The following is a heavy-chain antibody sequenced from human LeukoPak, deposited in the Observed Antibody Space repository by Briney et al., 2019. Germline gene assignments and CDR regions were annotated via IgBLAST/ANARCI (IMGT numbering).Heavy chain of an antibody. CDR1: GFTFSSYS. D-gene: IGHD2-2*01. J-gene: IGHJ4*02. CDR2: ISVGGRIM. V-gene: IGHV3-48*02. CDR3: AKPPDWYCSSPSCHFAAPFDY. Sequence: GGSLRLSCVASGFTFSSYSFNWVRQAPGKGLEWVSYISVGGRIMSYADSVRGRFTISRDDAKNSIYLQMNSLRDEDTAVYYCAKPPDWYCSSPSCHFAAPFDYWGQGTLVTVSS.